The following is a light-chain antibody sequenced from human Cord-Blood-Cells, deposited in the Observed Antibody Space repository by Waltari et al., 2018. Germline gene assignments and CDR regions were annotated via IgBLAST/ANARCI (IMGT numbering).Light chain of an antibody. Sequence: SSELTQDPAVSVALGPTVRITCQGDSLRSYYASWYKQKPGQAPVLVIYGKNNRPSGIPDRFSGSSSGNTASLTITGAQAEDEADYYCNSRDSSGNHLVFGTGTKVTVL. J-gene: IGLJ1*01. CDR2: GKN. CDR1: SLRSYY. CDR3: NSRDSSGNHLV. V-gene: IGLV3-19*01.